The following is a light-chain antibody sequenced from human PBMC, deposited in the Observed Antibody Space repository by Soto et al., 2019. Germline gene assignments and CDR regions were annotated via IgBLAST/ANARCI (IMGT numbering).Light chain of an antibody. CDR3: QQRSNWPASLT. CDR1: QSVSTY. Sequence: EIVLTQSPATLSLSPGEGATLSCRASQSVSTYLAWYQQKPGQAPRLLIYDASNRATGIPARFSGSGSGTDFTLTISNLEPEDFAVYYCQQRSNWPASLTFGGGTKVEIK. V-gene: IGKV3-11*01. J-gene: IGKJ4*01. CDR2: DAS.